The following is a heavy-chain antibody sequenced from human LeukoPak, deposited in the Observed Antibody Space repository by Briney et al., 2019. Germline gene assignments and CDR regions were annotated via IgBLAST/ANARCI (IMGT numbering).Heavy chain of an antibody. CDR1: GGSISNSNYY. D-gene: IGHD4-23*01. V-gene: IGHV4-39*07. J-gene: IGHJ4*02. CDR2: IYYSGST. Sequence: SETLSLTCTVSGGSISNSNYYWGWIRQPPGTGLEWIGNIYYSGSTYYNPSLRSRVTISVDTSKNQFSLKLSSVTAADTAVYYCARALTTVVYAFDYWGQGTLVTVSS. CDR3: ARALTTVVYAFDY.